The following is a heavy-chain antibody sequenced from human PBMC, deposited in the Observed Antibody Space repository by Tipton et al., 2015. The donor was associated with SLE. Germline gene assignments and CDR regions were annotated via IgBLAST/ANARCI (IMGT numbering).Heavy chain of an antibody. V-gene: IGHV4-38-2*02. Sequence: LSLTCTVSDYSISSGYYWGWIRQPPGKGLEWIGSIYHSGSTYYNPSLKSRVTISVDTSKNQFSLKLSSVTAADTAVYYCARAYAGDVDYWGQGTLVTVSS. CDR3: ARAYAGDVDY. CDR2: IYHSGST. D-gene: IGHD2-2*01. J-gene: IGHJ4*02. CDR1: DYSISSGYY.